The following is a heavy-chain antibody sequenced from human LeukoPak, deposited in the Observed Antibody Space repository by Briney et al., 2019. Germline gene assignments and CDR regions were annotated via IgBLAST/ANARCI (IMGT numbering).Heavy chain of an antibody. CDR2: ISSSSNII. CDR1: GFTFSSYA. D-gene: IGHD4-17*01. J-gene: IGHJ4*02. CDR3: ARPSTTVTTIDY. Sequence: GGSLRLSCAASGFTFSSYAMSWVRQAPGKGLEWVSYISSSSNIIYYADSVKGRFTISRDNAKNSLYLQMNSLRDEDTAVYYCARPSTTVTTIDYWGQGTLVTVSS. V-gene: IGHV3-48*02.